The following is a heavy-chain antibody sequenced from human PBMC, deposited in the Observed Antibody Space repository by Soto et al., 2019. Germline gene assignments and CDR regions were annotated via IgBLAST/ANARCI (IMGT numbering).Heavy chain of an antibody. V-gene: IGHV5-51*01. Sequence: GESLKISCTGIGYSFTSYWIGWVCQMPGKGLEWMGIIYPGDSDTRYSPSFQGQVTISADKSITTAYLQWSSLKASDTAMYYCARGYCTTTICDPWFDHWGQGTLVTVSS. CDR1: GYSFTSYW. CDR3: ARGYCTTTICDPWFDH. CDR2: IYPGDSDT. J-gene: IGHJ5*02. D-gene: IGHD2-2*01.